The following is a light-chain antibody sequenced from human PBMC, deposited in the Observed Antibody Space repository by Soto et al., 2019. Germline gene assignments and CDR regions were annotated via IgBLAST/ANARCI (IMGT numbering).Light chain of an antibody. J-gene: IGKJ4*01. V-gene: IGKV3-11*01. CDR3: QQRSNWSPFT. CDR1: QSVTRY. CDR2: DAS. Sequence: EIVLTQSPATLSLSPGERATLSCRASQSVTRYLAWYQQKPGQAPRLLIYDASNRATGIPARFSGSGSGTDFTLTISSLEPDDFAVYYCQQRSNWSPFTFGGGTKVEIK.